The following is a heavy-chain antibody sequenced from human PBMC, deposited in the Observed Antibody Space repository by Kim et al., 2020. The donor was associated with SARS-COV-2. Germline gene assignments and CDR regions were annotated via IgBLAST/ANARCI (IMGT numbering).Heavy chain of an antibody. Sequence: TYAQGFTGRFVFSLDTSVSTAYLQISSLKAEDTAVYYCARGWILDAFDIWGQGTMVTVSS. CDR3: ARGWILDAFDI. D-gene: IGHD5-12*01. J-gene: IGHJ3*02. V-gene: IGHV7-4-1*02.